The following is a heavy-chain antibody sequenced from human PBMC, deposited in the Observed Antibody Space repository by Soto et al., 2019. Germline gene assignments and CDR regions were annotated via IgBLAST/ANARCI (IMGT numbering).Heavy chain of an antibody. J-gene: IGHJ4*02. Sequence: ASVKVSCKASGYTFTSYGISWVRQAPGQGLEWMGWISAYNGNTNYAQKLQGRVTMTTDTSTSTAYMELRSLRSDDTAVYYCAREPPISGYDVFDYWGQGTLVTVSS. D-gene: IGHD5-12*01. CDR1: GYTFTSYG. CDR3: AREPPISGYDVFDY. V-gene: IGHV1-18*01. CDR2: ISAYNGNT.